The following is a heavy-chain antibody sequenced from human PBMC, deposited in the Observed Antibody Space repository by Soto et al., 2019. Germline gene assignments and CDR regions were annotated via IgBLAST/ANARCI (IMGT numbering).Heavy chain of an antibody. CDR2: IIPIFGTA. J-gene: IGHJ6*02. CDR1: GGTFISYA. V-gene: IGHV1-69*13. Sequence: GASVKVSCKASGGTFISYAISWVRQAPGQGLEWMGGIIPIFGTANYAQKFQGRVTITADESTSTAYMELSSLRSEDTAVYYCARDFCSSTSCYSPSTYYYGMDVWGQGTTVTVSS. D-gene: IGHD2-2*01. CDR3: ARDFCSSTSCYSPSTYYYGMDV.